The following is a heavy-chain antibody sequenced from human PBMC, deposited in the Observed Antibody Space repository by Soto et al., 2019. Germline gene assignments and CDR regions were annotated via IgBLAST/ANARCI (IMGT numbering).Heavy chain of an antibody. D-gene: IGHD6-19*01. J-gene: IGHJ4*02. CDR3: ERVRGWRDY. CDR2: MDPNSGNT. V-gene: IGHV1-8*01. Sequence: QVQLVQSGAEVKKPGASVKVSCKASGYTFTNYDINWVRQAPGQGLEWMGWMDPNSGNTDYAQKFQGRVTITSNTSISTAYLELSSLRSEDTSVYYCERVRGWRDYWGQGTLVTVSS. CDR1: GYTFTNYD.